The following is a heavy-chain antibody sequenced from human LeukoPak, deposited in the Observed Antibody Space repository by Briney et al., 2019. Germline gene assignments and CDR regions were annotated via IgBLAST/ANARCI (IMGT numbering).Heavy chain of an antibody. CDR1: GFTFSSYS. V-gene: IGHV3-21*01. J-gene: IGHJ4*02. CDR3: AGDYLQTYYYDSSGLSGSQY. D-gene: IGHD3-22*01. CDR2: ISSSSSYI. Sequence: PGGSLRLSCAASGFTFSSYSMNWVRQAPGKGLEWVSSISSSSSYIYYADSVKGRFTISRDNAKNSLYLQMNSLRAEDTAVYYCAGDYLQTYYYDSSGLSGSQYWGQGTLVTVSS.